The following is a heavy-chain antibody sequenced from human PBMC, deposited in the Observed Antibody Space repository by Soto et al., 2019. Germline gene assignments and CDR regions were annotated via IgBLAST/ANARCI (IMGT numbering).Heavy chain of an antibody. Sequence: PWGSRRLSWAASGFAFSSYGMHWVRQDPGKGLEWVAVISYDGSNKYCADSVKGRFTISRDNSKNTLYLQMNSLRAEDTAVYYSAKDQAFDYGDSVWNWSDPWAKGSKVTVSA. CDR2: ISYDGSNK. V-gene: IGHV3-30*18. CDR1: GFAFSSYG. D-gene: IGHD4-17*01. CDR3: AKDQAFDYGDSVWNWSDP. J-gene: IGHJ5*02.